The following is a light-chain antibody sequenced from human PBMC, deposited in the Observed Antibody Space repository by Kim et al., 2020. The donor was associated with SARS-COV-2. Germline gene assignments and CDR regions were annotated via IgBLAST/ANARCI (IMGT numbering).Light chain of an antibody. V-gene: IGLV7-46*01. J-gene: IGLJ2*01. CDR3: LLSYSDSRV. Sequence: PGGTVTLTCDSSTGPVTSGYFPYWFQQKPGQAPRTLIYDTGNGHSWTPARFSGSLLGGKAALTLSAAQPEDEADYYCLLSYSDSRVFGGGTQLTVL. CDR2: DTG. CDR1: TGPVTSGYF.